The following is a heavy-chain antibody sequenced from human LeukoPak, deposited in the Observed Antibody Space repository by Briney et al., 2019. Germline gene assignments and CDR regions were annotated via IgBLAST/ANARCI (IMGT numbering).Heavy chain of an antibody. CDR3: ARVYYYDSSGYPNWFDP. Sequence: APVKVSCKASGGTFSSYAISWVRQAPGQGLEWMGRIIPILGIANYAQKFQGRVTITADKSTSTAYMELSSLRSEDTAVYYCARVYYYDSSGYPNWFDPWGQGTLVTVSS. CDR1: GGTFSSYA. J-gene: IGHJ5*02. V-gene: IGHV1-69*04. D-gene: IGHD3-22*01. CDR2: IIPILGIA.